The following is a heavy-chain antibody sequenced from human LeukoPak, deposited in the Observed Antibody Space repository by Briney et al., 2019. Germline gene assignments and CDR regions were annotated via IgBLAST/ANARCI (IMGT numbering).Heavy chain of an antibody. J-gene: IGHJ5*02. D-gene: IGHD3-22*01. CDR1: GGSISSYY. CDR3: AATLRRLYYYDSSGYTA. Sequence: SETLFLTCTVSGGSISSYYWSWIRQPAGKGLEWIGRIYTSGSTNYNPSLKSRVTMSVDTSKNQFSLKLSSVTAADTAVYYCAATLRRLYYYDSSGYTAWGQGTLVTVSS. CDR2: IYTSGST. V-gene: IGHV4-4*07.